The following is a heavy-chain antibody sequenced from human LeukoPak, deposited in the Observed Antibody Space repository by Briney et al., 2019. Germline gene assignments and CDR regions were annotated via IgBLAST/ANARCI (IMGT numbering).Heavy chain of an antibody. V-gene: IGHV3-30*04. CDR2: ISYDGSNK. CDR1: GFTFSSYA. Sequence: PGGSLRLSCAASGFTFSSYAMHWVRQAPGKGLEWVAVISYDGSNKYYADSVKGRFTISRDNSKNTRYLQMNSLRAEDTAVYYCAKDSVDTAMVYWGQGTLVTVSS. D-gene: IGHD5-18*01. CDR3: AKDSVDTAMVY. J-gene: IGHJ4*02.